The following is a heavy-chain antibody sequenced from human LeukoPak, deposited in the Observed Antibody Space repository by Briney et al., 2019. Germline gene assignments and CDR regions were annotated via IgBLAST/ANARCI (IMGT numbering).Heavy chain of an antibody. D-gene: IGHD5-12*01. CDR1: GFTFSSYA. CDR3: AKDRGYSGYEYPAWYFDL. CDR2: ISGSGGST. V-gene: IGHV3-23*01. Sequence: PGGSLRLSCAASGFTFSSYAMSWVRQAPGKGLEWVSAISGSGGSTYYADSVKGRFTISRDNSKNTLYLQMNSLRAEDTAVYYCAKDRGYSGYEYPAWYFDLWGRGTLVTVSS. J-gene: IGHJ2*01.